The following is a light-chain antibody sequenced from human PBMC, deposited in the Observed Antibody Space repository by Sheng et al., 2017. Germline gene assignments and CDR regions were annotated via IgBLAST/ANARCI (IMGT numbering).Light chain of an antibody. CDR3: QQYGSSPPA. V-gene: IGKV3-20*01. CDR2: DAS. Sequence: EIVLTQSPGTLSLSPGERATLSCRASQSVIDRCLAWYQQKPGQAPSLLIFDASSRATGIPDRFSGSGSGTDFTLSINRLEPEDSAVYHCQQYGSSPPAFGQGTKLEIK. J-gene: IGKJ2*01. CDR1: QSVIDRC.